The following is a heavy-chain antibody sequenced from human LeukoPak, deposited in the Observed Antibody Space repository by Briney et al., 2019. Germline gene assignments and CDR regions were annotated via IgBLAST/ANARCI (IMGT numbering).Heavy chain of an antibody. CDR1: GGSISSGGYY. Sequence: ASKTLSLTCTVSGGSISSGGYYWSWIRQHPGKGLEWIGYIYYSGSTYYNPSLKSRVTISVDTSKNQFSLKLSSVTAADTAVYYCARVVFSSIAAHHKAFDIWGQGTMVTVSS. CDR3: ARVVFSSIAAHHKAFDI. CDR2: IYYSGST. V-gene: IGHV4-31*03. J-gene: IGHJ3*02. D-gene: IGHD6-6*01.